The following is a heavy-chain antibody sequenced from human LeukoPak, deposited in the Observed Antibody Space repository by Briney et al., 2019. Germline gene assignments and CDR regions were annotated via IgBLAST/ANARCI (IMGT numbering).Heavy chain of an antibody. CDR3: TRDSGWQQFDY. D-gene: IGHD5-24*01. J-gene: IGHJ4*02. CDR1: AFTFSDYW. CDR2: IKEDGSEK. V-gene: IGHV3-7*01. Sequence: GGSLRLSCAASAFTFSDYWMTWVRQAPGKGLERVANIKEDGSEKYYVDSVKGRFTISRDNAKNSLYLQMSSLRDDDTAVYYCTRDSGWQQFDYWGQGTLVTVSS.